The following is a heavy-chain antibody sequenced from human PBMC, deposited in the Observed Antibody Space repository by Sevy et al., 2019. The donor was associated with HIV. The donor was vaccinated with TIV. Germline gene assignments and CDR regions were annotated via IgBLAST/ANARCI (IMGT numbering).Heavy chain of an antibody. CDR1: GFTFSSYA. V-gene: IGHV3-30*04. CDR2: ISYDGSNK. J-gene: IGHJ4*02. D-gene: IGHD3-16*02. CDR3: ARGKGGSYHDY. Sequence: GGSLRLSCAASGFTFSSYAMHWVRQAPGKGLEWVAVISYDGSNKYYADSVKGRFTISRDNSKNTLYLQMNSLRAEDTAVYYCARGKGGSYHDYWGQGTLVTVSS.